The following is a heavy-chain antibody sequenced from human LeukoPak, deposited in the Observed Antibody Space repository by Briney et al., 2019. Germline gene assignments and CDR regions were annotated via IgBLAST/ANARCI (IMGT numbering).Heavy chain of an antibody. CDR1: GVSISSSY. CDR2: FYYSGST. J-gene: IGHJ4*02. Sequence: KASETLSLTCSVSGVSISSSYCSWIRQPPGKGLEWIGYFYYSGSTNYNPSLKSRVTISVDTSRNQFSLRLSSVTAADTAVYYCAIVGTGRGYYDYWGQGTLVTVSS. V-gene: IGHV4-59*08. D-gene: IGHD1-26*01. CDR3: AIVGTGRGYYDY.